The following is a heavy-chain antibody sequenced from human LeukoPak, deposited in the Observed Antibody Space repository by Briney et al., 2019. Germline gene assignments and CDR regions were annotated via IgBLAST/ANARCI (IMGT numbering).Heavy chain of an antibody. V-gene: IGHV3-23*01. D-gene: IGHD4-23*01. CDR3: AKYDYGGNPNEYYFDY. Sequence: GGSLRLSCAASGFTFSSYAMSWVRQAPGKGLEWVSTIGDNGDSTYYADSVKGRLTISRDNSKNTLYLQMNSLRAEDTAIYYCAKYDYGGNPNEYYFDYWGQGTLVTVSS. CDR2: IGDNGDST. J-gene: IGHJ4*02. CDR1: GFTFSSYA.